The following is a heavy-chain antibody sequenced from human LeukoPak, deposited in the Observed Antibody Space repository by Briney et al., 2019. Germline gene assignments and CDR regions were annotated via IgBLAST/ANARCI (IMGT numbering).Heavy chain of an antibody. CDR3: ARGIGSGSSSLDY. Sequence: ASVKVSCKASGYTFTGYYMHWVRQAPGQGLEWMGWINPNSGGTNYAQKIQGRVTMTRDTSISTAYMELSRLRSDDTAVYYCARGIGSGSSSLDYWGQGTLVTVSS. D-gene: IGHD6-13*01. CDR1: GYTFTGYY. CDR2: INPNSGGT. J-gene: IGHJ4*02. V-gene: IGHV1-2*02.